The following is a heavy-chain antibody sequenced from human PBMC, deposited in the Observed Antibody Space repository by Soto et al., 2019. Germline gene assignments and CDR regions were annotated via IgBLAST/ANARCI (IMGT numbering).Heavy chain of an antibody. CDR3: AISTVPHNGYYYYYGMDV. D-gene: IGHD4-17*01. Sequence: ASMKGSFKASGYTFTTHYMHRVRQAPGQRLEWMGIINPSGGSTSYAQKFQGRVTMTRDTSTSTVYMELSSLRSEDTAVYYCAISTVPHNGYYYYYGMDVWGQGTTVTVSS. V-gene: IGHV1-46*01. J-gene: IGHJ6*02. CDR2: INPSGGST. CDR1: GYTFTTHY.